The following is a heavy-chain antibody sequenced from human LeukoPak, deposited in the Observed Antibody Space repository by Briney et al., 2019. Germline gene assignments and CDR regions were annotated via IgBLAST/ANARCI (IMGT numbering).Heavy chain of an antibody. J-gene: IGHJ5*02. CDR3: ARGLRKIDSSGYYYRYNWFDP. CDR1: GGSFSGYY. Sequence: PSETLSLTCAVYGGSFSGYYWSWIRQPPGKGLEWIGEINHSGSTNYNPSLKSRVTISVDTSKNQFSLKLSSVTAADTAVYYCARGLRKIDSSGYYYRYNWFDPWGQGTLVTVSS. D-gene: IGHD3-22*01. CDR2: INHSGST. V-gene: IGHV4-34*01.